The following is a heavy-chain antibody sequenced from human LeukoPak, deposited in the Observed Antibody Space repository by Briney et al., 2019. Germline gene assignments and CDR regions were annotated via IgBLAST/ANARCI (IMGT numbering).Heavy chain of an antibody. CDR2: IGTGGDT. Sequence: PGGSLRLSCEASGFSFNSYDMHWVRQVTGKGLEWVSAIGTGGDTYYADFVKGRFTISRENAKKSFYLEMNCLSAGDTAVYYCASDRGYDFWSGSFDLWGRGTLVTVSS. V-gene: IGHV3-13*01. J-gene: IGHJ2*01. D-gene: IGHD3-3*01. CDR3: ASDRGYDFWSGSFDL. CDR1: GFSFNSYD.